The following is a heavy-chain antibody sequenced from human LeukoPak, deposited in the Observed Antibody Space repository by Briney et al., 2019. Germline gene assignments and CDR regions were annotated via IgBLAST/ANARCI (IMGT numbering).Heavy chain of an antibody. Sequence: SETLSLTCTVSGGSISSGDYYWSWIRQPPGKGLEWIGYIYYSGSTYYNPSLKSRVTISVDTSKNQFSLKLSSVTAADTAVYYCARLSGSYYRDYWGQGNLVTVSS. CDR1: GGSISSGDYY. V-gene: IGHV4-30-4*08. D-gene: IGHD1-26*01. CDR2: IYYSGST. J-gene: IGHJ4*02. CDR3: ARLSGSYYRDY.